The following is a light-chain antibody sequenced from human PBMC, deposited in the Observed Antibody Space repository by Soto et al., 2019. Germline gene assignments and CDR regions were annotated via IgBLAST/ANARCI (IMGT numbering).Light chain of an antibody. CDR1: QTISSW. CDR3: QQSYSPPPIT. J-gene: IGKJ5*01. V-gene: IGKV1-39*01. Sequence: SQMSEARSTLSGSVGDRVTITCRASQTISSWLAWYQQKPGKAPQLLIYAASTLQRGVPSRFSGSGSGTDFTLTIGSLQPEDSATYYCQQSYSPPPITFGQGTRLEIK. CDR2: AAS.